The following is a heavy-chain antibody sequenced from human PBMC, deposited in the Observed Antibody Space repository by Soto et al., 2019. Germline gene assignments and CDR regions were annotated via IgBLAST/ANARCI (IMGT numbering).Heavy chain of an antibody. V-gene: IGHV4-34*01. CDR3: ARAYCSSTSCYAVSPFGAYYFDY. CDR2: INHSGST. Sequence: SETLSLTCAVYGGSFSGYYWSWIRQPPGKGLEWIGEINHSGSTNYNPSLKSRVTISVDTSKNQFSLKLSSVTAADTAVYYCARAYCSSTSCYAVSPFGAYYFDYWGQGTLVTVSS. D-gene: IGHD2-2*01. CDR1: GGSFSGYY. J-gene: IGHJ4*02.